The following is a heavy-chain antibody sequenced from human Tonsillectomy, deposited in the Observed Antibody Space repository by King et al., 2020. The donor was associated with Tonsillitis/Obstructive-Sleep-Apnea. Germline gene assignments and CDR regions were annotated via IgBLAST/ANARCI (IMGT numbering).Heavy chain of an antibody. CDR2: ISYDGSNK. Sequence: QLVQSGGGVVQPGRSLRLSCAASGLTFSSFAMHWVRQAPGKGLEWVAIISYDGSNKYYADSVKGRFTISRDNSKNTLYLQMNSLRAEDTAVYYCAVSTSMAPFDYWGLGSLVTVSS. V-gene: IGHV3-30*04. CDR3: AVSTSMAPFDY. CDR1: GLTFSSFA. D-gene: IGHD1-1*01. J-gene: IGHJ4*02.